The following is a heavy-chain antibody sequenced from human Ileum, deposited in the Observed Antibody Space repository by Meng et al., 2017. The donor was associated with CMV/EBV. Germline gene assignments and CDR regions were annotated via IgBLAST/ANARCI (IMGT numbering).Heavy chain of an antibody. CDR2: IYYNGIT. D-gene: IGHD5-12*01. J-gene: IGHJ5*02. CDR3: AKYSGPSRWFDP. Sequence: QGQRKEPGPGLGMPPQALSLTCTVSGASITNDDYYWSGIRQPPGKGLEWIGYIYYNGITYYNPSLKSRIAILVDTSKSQFSLIVSSVTAADTAVYYCAKYSGPSRWFDPWGQGTLVTVSS. V-gene: IGHV4-30-4*01. CDR1: GASITNDDYY.